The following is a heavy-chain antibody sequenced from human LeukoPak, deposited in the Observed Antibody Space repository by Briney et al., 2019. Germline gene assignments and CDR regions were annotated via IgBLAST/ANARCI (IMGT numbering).Heavy chain of an antibody. Sequence: GESLKISCKGSGYSFNIYWIGWVRQMPGKGLEWMGIVYPGDSDTRYSPSFQGQVTISADKSIRTAYLQWSSLKASDTAMYYCVCGYHSYYFDYWGQGTLVTVSS. CDR1: GYSFNIYW. CDR3: VCGYHSYYFDY. J-gene: IGHJ4*02. V-gene: IGHV5-51*01. D-gene: IGHD5-18*01. CDR2: VYPGDSDT.